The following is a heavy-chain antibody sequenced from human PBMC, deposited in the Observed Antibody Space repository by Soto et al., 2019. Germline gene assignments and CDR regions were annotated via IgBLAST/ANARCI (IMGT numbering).Heavy chain of an antibody. V-gene: IGHV4-61*01. CDR1: GGSVSSGSYY. J-gene: IGHJ4*02. CDR2: IYYSGST. D-gene: IGHD2-15*01. Sequence: SETLSLTCTVSGGSVSSGSYYWSWIRQPPGKGLEWIGYIYYSGSTNYNPSLKSRVTISVDTSKNQFSLKLSSVTAADTAVYYCEREVVVAATPYYFDYWGQGTLVPVYS. CDR3: EREVVVAATPYYFDY.